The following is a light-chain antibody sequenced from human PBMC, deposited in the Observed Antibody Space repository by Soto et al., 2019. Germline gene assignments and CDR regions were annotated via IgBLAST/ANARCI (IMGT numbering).Light chain of an antibody. CDR2: EVT. V-gene: IGLV2-11*01. Sequence: QSALTQPASVSGSPGQSITISCTGTSSDVGGYNYVSWYQQHPGKAPKLMIYEVTQRPSGIPDRFSGSKFGNTASLTISGLQADDEADYHCCSYADNYFYVFGSGTKLTVL. J-gene: IGLJ1*01. CDR3: CSYADNYFYV. CDR1: SSDVGGYNY.